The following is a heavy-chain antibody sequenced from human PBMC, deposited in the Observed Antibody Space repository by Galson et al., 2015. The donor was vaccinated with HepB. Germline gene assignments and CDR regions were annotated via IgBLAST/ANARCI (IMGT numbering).Heavy chain of an antibody. Sequence: SVKVSCKASGGTFSTYTISWVRQAPGQGLEWLGLIIPIFGTTNYAQKLQGRVTITADESTTTAYMEVSSLRSEDTAVYYCATGLRGQQLVPSDYWGQGTLVTVSS. CDR1: GGTFSTYT. CDR2: IIPIFGTT. CDR3: ATGLRGQQLVPSDY. D-gene: IGHD6-13*01. J-gene: IGHJ4*02. V-gene: IGHV1-69*13.